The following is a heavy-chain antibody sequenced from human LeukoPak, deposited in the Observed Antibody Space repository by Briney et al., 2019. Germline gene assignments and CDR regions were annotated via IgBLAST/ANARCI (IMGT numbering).Heavy chain of an antibody. J-gene: IGHJ4*02. CDR2: TYYRSKWNY. CDR1: GDSVSSNRVA. V-gene: IGHV6-1*01. Sequence: SQTLSLTCAISGDSVSSNRVAGNWIRQSPTRGLEWLGMTYYRSKWNYDYGFFVRCRIPIYTATSKSEFHLHLNSVTPEETAVDHCAMDNWGDLYLDNWGQGTLVTVSS. CDR3: AMDNWGDLYLDN. D-gene: IGHD1-1*01.